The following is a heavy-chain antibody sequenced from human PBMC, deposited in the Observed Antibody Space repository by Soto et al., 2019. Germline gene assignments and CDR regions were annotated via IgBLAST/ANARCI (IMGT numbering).Heavy chain of an antibody. V-gene: IGHV3-15*01. D-gene: IGHD3-3*01. CDR1: GFTFSNAW. Sequence: GGSLRLSCAASGFTFSNAWMSWVRQAPGKGLEWVGRIKSKTDGGTTDYAAPVKGRFTISRDDSKNTLYLQMNSLKTEDTAVYYCTTEFYDFWSGYFDYWGQGTLVTVSS. CDR3: TTEFYDFWSGYFDY. CDR2: IKSKTDGGTT. J-gene: IGHJ4*02.